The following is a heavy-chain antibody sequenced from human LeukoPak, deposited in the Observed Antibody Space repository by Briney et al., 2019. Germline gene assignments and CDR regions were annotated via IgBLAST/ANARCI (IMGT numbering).Heavy chain of an antibody. CDR3: ARALTTTGSDY. V-gene: IGHV4-31*03. D-gene: IGHD4-17*01. J-gene: IGHJ4*02. CDR2: IFYSGST. Sequence: SETLSLTCTVSGASIGSGGYYWSWIRQHPGKGLEWIGCIFYSGSTFYNPSLKSRVTISEDTSKNQFSLKLSSVTAADTAVYYCARALTTTGSDYWGQGTLVTVYS. CDR1: GASIGSGGYY.